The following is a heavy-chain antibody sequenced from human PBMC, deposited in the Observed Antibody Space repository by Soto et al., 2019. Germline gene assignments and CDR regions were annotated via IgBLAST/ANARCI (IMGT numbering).Heavy chain of an antibody. D-gene: IGHD1-26*01. CDR3: ARGKVVPPDFDAFDI. CDR1: GFTFSSYS. Sequence: GGSLRLSCAASGFTFSSYSMNWVRQAPGKGLEWVSYISSSSSTIYYEDSVKGGFTISRDNAKNSLYLQMNSLRDEDTAVYYCARGKVVPPDFDAFDIWGQGTMVTVSS. V-gene: IGHV3-48*02. CDR2: ISSSSSTI. J-gene: IGHJ3*02.